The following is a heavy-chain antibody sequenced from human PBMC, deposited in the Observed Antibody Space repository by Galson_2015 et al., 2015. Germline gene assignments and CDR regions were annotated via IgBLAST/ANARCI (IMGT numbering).Heavy chain of an antibody. CDR3: ARDGCYLPFDS. V-gene: IGHV1-18*01. J-gene: IGHJ4*02. Sequence: SVKVSCRASGYTFTSYDIHWVRQAPGQGLEWMGWISTYNGNTNFAQSLQGKLTMTRDTSTTTAYMELRSLRSDDTAVYYCARDGCYLPFDSWGRGALVTVSS. CDR2: ISTYNGNT. D-gene: IGHD5-18*01. CDR1: GYTFTSYD.